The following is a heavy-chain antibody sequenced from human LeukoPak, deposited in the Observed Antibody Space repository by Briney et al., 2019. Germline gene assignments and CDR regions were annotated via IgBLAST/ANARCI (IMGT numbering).Heavy chain of an antibody. CDR1: GFTFSSYA. V-gene: IGHV3-23*01. CDR2: ISGSGGST. CDR3: AKDTTQLLLVHYFDY. Sequence: GGSLRLSCAASGFTFSSYAMSWVRQAPGKGLEWVSAISGSGGSTYYADSAKGRFTISRDNSKNTLYLQMNSLRAEDTAVYYCAKDTTQLLLVHYFDYWGQGTLVTVSS. J-gene: IGHJ4*02. D-gene: IGHD2-2*01.